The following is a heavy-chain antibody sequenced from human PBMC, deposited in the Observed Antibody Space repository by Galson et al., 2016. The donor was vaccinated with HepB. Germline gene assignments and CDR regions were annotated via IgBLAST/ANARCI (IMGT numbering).Heavy chain of an antibody. Sequence: SLRLSCAASGFTFGNYPMMWVRQTSEKGLEWLSRISASGTDTHLADSVKGRFTTSRDNSKNTLYLQMNSLRVEDTAVYYCAKGVAGKGFDYWGQGTLVTVSS. J-gene: IGHJ4*02. D-gene: IGHD6-19*01. CDR3: AKGVAGKGFDY. CDR1: GFTFGNYP. V-gene: IGHV3-23*01. CDR2: ISASGTDT.